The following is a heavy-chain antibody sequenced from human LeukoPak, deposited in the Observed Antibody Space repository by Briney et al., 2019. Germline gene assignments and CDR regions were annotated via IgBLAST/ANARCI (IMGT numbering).Heavy chain of an antibody. CDR3: TKDITIQIWLLGFDS. CDR2: IKGDERST. V-gene: IGHV3-74*01. CDR1: GFTFSSYW. D-gene: IGHD3-22*01. J-gene: IGHJ4*02. Sequence: PGGSLRLSCAASGFTFSSYWLHWVRQAPGKGLVWVSRIKGDERSTNYADSVKGRFTISRDNSKNTLYLQMNNLRADDTALYYCTKDITIQIWLLGFDSWGQGTLVTVAS.